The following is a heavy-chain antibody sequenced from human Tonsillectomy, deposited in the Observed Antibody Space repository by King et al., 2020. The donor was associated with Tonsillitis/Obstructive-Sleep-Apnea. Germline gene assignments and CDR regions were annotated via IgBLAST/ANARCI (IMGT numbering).Heavy chain of an antibody. D-gene: IGHD3-22*01. CDR2: IYPGDSDT. CDR1: GYSFTSYW. V-gene: IGHV5-51*01. J-gene: IGHJ3*02. Sequence: QLVQSGAEVKKPGESLKISCKGSGYSFTSYWIGWVRQMPGKGLEWMGIIYPGDSDTRYSPSFQGQVTISADKSIRTAYLQWSSLKASDTAMYYCARTYYYDSSGYHGDAFDIWGQGTMVTVSS. CDR3: ARTYYYDSSGYHGDAFDI.